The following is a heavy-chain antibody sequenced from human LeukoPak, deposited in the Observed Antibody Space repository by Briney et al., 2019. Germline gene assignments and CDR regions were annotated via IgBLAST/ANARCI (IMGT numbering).Heavy chain of an antibody. D-gene: IGHD5-24*01. Sequence: PSETLCLTCTVSGASIRSYYWSWIRQPPGKGLECIGYIYYTGSTNYNYNPSLKSRVTISVDTSKNQFSLKLSSVTAADTAVYYCARHGPRRDGYNYDYWGPGTLVTVSS. CDR3: ARHGPRRDGYNYDY. V-gene: IGHV4-59*08. CDR2: IYYTGSTNY. J-gene: IGHJ4*02. CDR1: GASIRSYY.